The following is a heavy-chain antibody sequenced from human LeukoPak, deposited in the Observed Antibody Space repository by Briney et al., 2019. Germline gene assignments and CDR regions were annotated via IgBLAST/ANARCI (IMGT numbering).Heavy chain of an antibody. V-gene: IGHV3-21*01. CDR3: AGMQYSSSWAAFDY. CDR1: GFTFSSYS. D-gene: IGHD6-13*01. J-gene: IGHJ4*02. CDR2: ISSSSSYI. Sequence: GGSLRLSCAASGFTFSSYSMNWVRQAPGKGLEWVSSISSSSSYIYYADSVKGRFTISRDNAKNSLYLQMNSLRAEDPAVYYCAGMQYSSSWAAFDYWGQGTLVTVSS.